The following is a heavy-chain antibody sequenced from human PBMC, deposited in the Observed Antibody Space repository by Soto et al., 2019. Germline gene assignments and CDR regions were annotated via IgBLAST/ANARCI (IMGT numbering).Heavy chain of an antibody. D-gene: IGHD2-8*01. CDR3: AREPEDGVPGDY. CDR2: IIVSHDRP. Sequence: QIHLVQSGGEVKKPGASVRVSCKASGYTFTAHSLHWARQAPGQGLEWMGWIIVSHDRPRYAPQFQGRLTFETDRIGTTAYMHLTRLTPEDTAVYFCAREPEDGVPGDYWGQGTPVVVSS. J-gene: IGHJ4*02. CDR1: GYTFTAHS. V-gene: IGHV1-3*02.